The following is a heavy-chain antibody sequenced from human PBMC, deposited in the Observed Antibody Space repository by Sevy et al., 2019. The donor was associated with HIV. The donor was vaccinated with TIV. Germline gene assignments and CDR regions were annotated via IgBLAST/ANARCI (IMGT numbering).Heavy chain of an antibody. Sequence: ASVKVSCKASGGTFTSYGLSWVRQAPGQGLEWVGTYTPIFGTTNYAQKFQGRITIAADESTSTDYMELSSLRSEDSAVYFCARLYHDGSAVQAFDIWGQGTMVTVSS. CDR3: ARLYHDGSAVQAFDI. V-gene: IGHV1-69*13. CDR2: YTPIFGTT. J-gene: IGHJ3*02. CDR1: GGTFTSYG. D-gene: IGHD3-22*01.